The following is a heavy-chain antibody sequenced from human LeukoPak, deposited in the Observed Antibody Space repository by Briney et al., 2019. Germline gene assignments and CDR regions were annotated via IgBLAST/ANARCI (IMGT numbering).Heavy chain of an antibody. CDR2: INSDGSST. D-gene: IGHD3/OR15-3a*01. J-gene: IGHJ3*02. Sequence: GGSLRLSCAASGFTFSRYWMHWVRQVPGKGLLWVSRINSDGSSTYYADSVKGRFTTSRDNAKNALHLQMNSLTAEDTAVYYCVLDLFSSFAFDIWGQGTMVTVSS. V-gene: IGHV3-74*01. CDR3: VLDLFSSFAFDI. CDR1: GFTFSRYW.